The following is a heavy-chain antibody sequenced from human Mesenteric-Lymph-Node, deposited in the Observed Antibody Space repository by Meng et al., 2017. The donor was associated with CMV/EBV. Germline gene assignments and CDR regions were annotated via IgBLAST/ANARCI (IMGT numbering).Heavy chain of an antibody. CDR3: ARHYDHSWFGY. Sequence: FCRTSGYTFNLHWIGCVRQLPANGLEWMGMIHCGDSRTIYSPFFQGQVTISLDKSISTAYLQLNSLKASDTAMYYCARHYDHSWFGYWGQGTLVTVSS. D-gene: IGHD3-16*01. V-gene: IGHV5-51*01. J-gene: IGHJ4*02. CDR2: IHCGDSRT. CDR1: GYTFNLHW.